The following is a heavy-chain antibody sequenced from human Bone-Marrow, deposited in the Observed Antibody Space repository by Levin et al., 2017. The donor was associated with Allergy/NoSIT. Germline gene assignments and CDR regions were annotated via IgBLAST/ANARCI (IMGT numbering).Heavy chain of an antibody. Sequence: SGGSLRLSCAASGFSFSSSNMNWVRQAPGKGLEWVAYMHSSISSMIYYADSVKGRFTVSRDNARNSLFLQMNSLRAEDTAVYYCARDFWTVVDSQVDYLGQGTLVTVSS. CDR1: GFSFSSSN. J-gene: IGHJ4*02. V-gene: IGHV3-48*01. CDR2: MHSSISSMI. D-gene: IGHD3/OR15-3a*01. CDR3: ARDFWTVVDSQVDY.